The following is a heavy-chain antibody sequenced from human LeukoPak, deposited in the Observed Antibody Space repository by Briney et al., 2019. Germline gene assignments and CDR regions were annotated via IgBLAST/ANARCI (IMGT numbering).Heavy chain of an antibody. CDR3: ATQRPKDYCGGDCYFDY. D-gene: IGHD2-21*02. V-gene: IGHV4-59*01. CDR1: GGSISSYY. J-gene: IGHJ4*02. CDR2: IYYSGST. Sequence: SETLSLTCTVSGGSISSYYWSWIRQPPGKGLEWIGYIYYSGSTNYNPSLKSRVTISVETSKNEFSLKLRSVTAADTAVYYCATQRPKDYCGGDCYFDYWGQGTLVTVSS.